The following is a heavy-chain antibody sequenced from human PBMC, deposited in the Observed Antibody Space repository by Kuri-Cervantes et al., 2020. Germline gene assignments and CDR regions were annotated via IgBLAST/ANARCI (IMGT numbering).Heavy chain of an antibody. Sequence: GGSLRLSCAASAVTFSNYWVHWVRQAPGKGLVWVSRISSDGRSTSYADSVKGRFTISRDNAKKTVYLQMNSLRADDTAVYYCARGDYAPGYYYYYMDVWGKGTTVTVSS. CDR2: ISSDGRST. J-gene: IGHJ6*03. CDR1: AVTFSNYW. D-gene: IGHD3-16*01. CDR3: ARGDYAPGYYYYYMDV. V-gene: IGHV3-74*01.